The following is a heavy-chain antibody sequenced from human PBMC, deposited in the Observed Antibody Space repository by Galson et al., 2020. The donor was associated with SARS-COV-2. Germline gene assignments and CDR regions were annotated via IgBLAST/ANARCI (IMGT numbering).Heavy chain of an antibody. CDR3: ARGSVYRDRGENYGFDV. V-gene: IGHV4-34*01. Sequence: SETLSLTCRVPARSLSAYYWSWIRQSPGKGLEWIGEINDSGSTNYHPSLKSRVTISVDTPKSQLSMKLSSVTAADTAVYYCARGSVYRDRGENYGFDVWGQGTTVTVSS. CDR1: ARSLSAYY. D-gene: IGHD6-25*01. J-gene: IGHJ6*02. CDR2: INDSGST.